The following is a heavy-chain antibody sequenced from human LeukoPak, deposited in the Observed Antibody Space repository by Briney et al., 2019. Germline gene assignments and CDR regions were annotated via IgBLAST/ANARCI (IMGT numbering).Heavy chain of an antibody. J-gene: IGHJ3*02. V-gene: IGHV4-59*08. CDR3: ARHVDYDILTGYYTREDAFDI. Sequence: PSETLSLTCTVSGGSISSYYWSWIRQPPGKGLEWIGYIYYSGSTNYDPSLKSRVTISVDTSKSQFSLKLSSVTAADTAVYYCARHVDYDILTGYYTREDAFDIWGQGTMVTVSS. CDR1: GGSISSYY. CDR2: IYYSGST. D-gene: IGHD3-9*01.